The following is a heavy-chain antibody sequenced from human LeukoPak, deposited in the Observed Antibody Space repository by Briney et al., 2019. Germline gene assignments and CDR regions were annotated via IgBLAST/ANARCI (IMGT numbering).Heavy chain of an antibody. CDR3: ARSIPDYYDSSGYYSASFDY. V-gene: IGHV4-59*08. CDR2: IYYSGST. CDR1: GGSISSYY. J-gene: IGHJ4*02. Sequence: SETLSLTCTVSGGSISSYYWSWIRQPPGKGLEWIGYIYYSGSTNYNPSLKSRVTISVDTSKNQFSPKLSSVTAADTAVYYCARSIPDYYDSSGYYSASFDYWGQGTLVTVSS. D-gene: IGHD3-22*01.